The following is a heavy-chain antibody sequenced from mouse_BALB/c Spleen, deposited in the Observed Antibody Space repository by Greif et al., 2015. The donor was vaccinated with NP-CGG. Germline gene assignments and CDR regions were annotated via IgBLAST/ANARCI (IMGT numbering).Heavy chain of an antibody. Sequence: EVKLVESGPELVKPGASVKMSCKASGYTFTSYVMHWVKQKPGQGLEWIGYINPHNDGTKYNEKFKGKATLTSDKSSSSAYMEPSSLTSEDPAVYYCARIYGNYRYFDYWGQGTTLTVSS. CDR3: ARIYGNYRYFDY. D-gene: IGHD2-1*01. CDR2: INPHNDGT. V-gene: IGHV1-14*01. CDR1: GYTFTSYV. J-gene: IGHJ2*01.